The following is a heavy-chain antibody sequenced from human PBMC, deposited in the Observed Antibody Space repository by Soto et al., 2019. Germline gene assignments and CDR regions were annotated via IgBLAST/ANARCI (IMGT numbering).Heavy chain of an antibody. CDR2: IITISDTT. Sequence: QVQLVQSGAEVKKPGSSVKVSCKASGGTFSSYAISWVRQAPGQGLEWMGGIITISDTTNYAQKFQGRVTITADESTSTASMELSSLRSEDTAVYYCARSQGSSTSLEIYYYYYYGMDVWGQGTTVTVSS. CDR3: ARSQGSSTSLEIYYYYYYGMDV. V-gene: IGHV1-69*01. J-gene: IGHJ6*02. D-gene: IGHD2-2*01. CDR1: GGTFSSYA.